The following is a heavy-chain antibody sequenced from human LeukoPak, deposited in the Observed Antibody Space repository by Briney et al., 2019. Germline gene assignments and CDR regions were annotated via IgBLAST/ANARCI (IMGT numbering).Heavy chain of an antibody. V-gene: IGHV4-59*01. CDR3: ARSGLSGSGRKRRAYFDY. CDR1: SGSISGYY. CDR2: IYYAGGT. J-gene: IGHJ4*02. Sequence: SETLSLTCSVSSGSISGYYWNWLRQPPGKGLEWIGYIYYAGGTNYNPTLSGRVAISLDTSKNRLSLNLSSVTAADTAVYYCARSGLSGSGRKRRAYFDYWGQGALVTVSS. D-gene: IGHD3-10*01.